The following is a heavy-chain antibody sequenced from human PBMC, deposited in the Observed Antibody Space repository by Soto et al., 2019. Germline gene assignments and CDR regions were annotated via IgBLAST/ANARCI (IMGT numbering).Heavy chain of an antibody. D-gene: IGHD3-3*01. CDR1: GGSISSGGYY. V-gene: IGHV4-31*03. CDR2: IYYSGST. CDR3: ARDYYDFWSGYGAFDI. J-gene: IGHJ3*02. Sequence: QVQLQESGPGLVKPSQTLSLTCTVSGGSISSGGYYWSWIRQHPGKGLEWIGYIYYSGSTYYNPSLKSRVTISVDTSKNQFSLKLSSVTAADTAVYYCARDYYDFWSGYGAFDIWGQGTMVTVSS.